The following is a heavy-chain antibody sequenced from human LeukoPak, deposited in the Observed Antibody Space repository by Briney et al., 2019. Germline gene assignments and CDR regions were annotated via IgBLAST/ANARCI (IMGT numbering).Heavy chain of an antibody. CDR3: AGPGYCTNGVCYQGGPGY. V-gene: IGHV3-21*01. CDR1: GFTFSSYS. D-gene: IGHD2-8*01. CDR2: ISSSSSYI. Sequence: GGSLRLSCAASGFTFSSYSMNWVRQAPGKGLEWVSSISSSSSYIYYADSVKGRFTISRVNAKNSLYLQMNSLRAEDTAVYYCAGPGYCTNGVCYQGGPGYWGQGTLVTVSS. J-gene: IGHJ4*02.